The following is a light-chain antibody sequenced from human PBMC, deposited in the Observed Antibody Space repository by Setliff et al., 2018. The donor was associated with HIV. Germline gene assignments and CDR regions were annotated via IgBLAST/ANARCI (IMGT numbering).Light chain of an antibody. CDR2: GXX. V-gene: IGLV1-40*01. Sequence: QPPSVPXAPGQRVTISCTGSSSNIGAGYDVHWYQQLPGTAPKLPIYGXXNRPSGVPDRCSGSKSGSAATPAITGPPAEEEADYYCRSYDIXXXXXXFGTGTKATVL. J-gene: IGLJ1*01. CDR3: RSYDIXXXXXX. CDR1: SSNIGAGYD.